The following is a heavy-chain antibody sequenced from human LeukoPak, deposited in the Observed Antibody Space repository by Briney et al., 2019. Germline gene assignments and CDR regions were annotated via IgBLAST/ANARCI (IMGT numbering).Heavy chain of an antibody. J-gene: IGHJ3*02. Sequence: ASVKVSCKASGYTFTSYGISWVRQAPGQGLEWMGWISAYNGNTNYAQKLQGRVTKTTDTSTSTAYMELRSLRSDDTAVYYCARISSRDTSFDIWGQGTMVTVSS. D-gene: IGHD5-18*01. CDR2: ISAYNGNT. CDR3: ARISSRDTSFDI. V-gene: IGHV1-18*01. CDR1: GYTFTSYG.